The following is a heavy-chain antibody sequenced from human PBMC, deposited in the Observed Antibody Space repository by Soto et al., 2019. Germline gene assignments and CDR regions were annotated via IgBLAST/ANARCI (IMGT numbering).Heavy chain of an antibody. Sequence: PSETLSLTCAVSGGSICSGGYSWSWIRQPPGKGLEWIGYIFYSGNTNYNPSLKSRVTISVDTSKNQFSLKLSSVTAADTAVYYCARMGWVAFDIWGQGTMVTVSS. D-gene: IGHD1-26*01. J-gene: IGHJ3*02. CDR1: GGSICSGGYS. CDR3: ARMGWVAFDI. CDR2: IFYSGNT. V-gene: IGHV4-61*08.